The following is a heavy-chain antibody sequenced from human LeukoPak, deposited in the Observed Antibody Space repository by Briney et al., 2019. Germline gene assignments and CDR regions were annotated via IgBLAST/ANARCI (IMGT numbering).Heavy chain of an antibody. V-gene: IGHV1-69*04. CDR2: IIPILGIA. J-gene: IGHJ4*02. D-gene: IGHD6-19*01. Sequence: SVKVSCKASGGTFSSYAISWVRQAPGQGLEWMGRIIPILGIANYAQKFQGRVTITSDKSTSTAYMELSSLRSEDTAVYYCARDGDSSGEDYWGQGTLVTVSS. CDR3: ARDGDSSGEDY. CDR1: GGTFSSYA.